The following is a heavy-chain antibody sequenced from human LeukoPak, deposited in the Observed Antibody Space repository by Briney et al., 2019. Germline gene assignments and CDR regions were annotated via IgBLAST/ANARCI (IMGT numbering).Heavy chain of an antibody. CDR2: IEAGDADS. V-gene: IGHV5-51*01. CDR1: GSFFTTYW. J-gene: IGHJ4*02. Sequence: GAPLQISGKGSGSFFTTYWIGWVRPLPGKGLEGTGIIEAGDADSSYSPSFRGQVTISADNSISTAYLQWNSLKPSDTAMYYCARHDDYYGSGSYGDYWGQGTLVTVSS. CDR3: ARHDDYYGSGSYGDY. D-gene: IGHD3-10*01.